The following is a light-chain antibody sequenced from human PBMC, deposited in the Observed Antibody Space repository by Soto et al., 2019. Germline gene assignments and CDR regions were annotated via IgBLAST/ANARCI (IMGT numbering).Light chain of an antibody. J-gene: IGKJ2*01. CDR1: QTVLHDTDSRNY. V-gene: IGKV4-1*01. Sequence: EIVMTQSPEFLSVSLGETATINCKSTQTVLHDTDSRNYLSWFQQKPGQPPKLLISWASTRESGVPARFSGSGSETDFTLTISDLQAVDVAVYYCQQYYGTPPTFGQGSKLDIK. CDR2: WAS. CDR3: QQYYGTPPT.